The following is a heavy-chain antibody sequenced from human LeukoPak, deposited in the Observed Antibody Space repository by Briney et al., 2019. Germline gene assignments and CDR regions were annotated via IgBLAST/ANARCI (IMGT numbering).Heavy chain of an antibody. CDR3: ARVTYSSGWLGHNWFDP. D-gene: IGHD6-19*01. CDR2: ISAYNGNT. CDR1: GYTFTSYG. V-gene: IGHV1-18*01. J-gene: IGHJ5*02. Sequence: GASVKVSCKASGYTFTSYGISWVRQAPGQGLEWMGWISAYNGNTNYAQTLQGRVTMTTDTSTSTAYMELKSLRFDDTAVYYCARVTYSSGWLGHNWFDPWGQGTVVTVSS.